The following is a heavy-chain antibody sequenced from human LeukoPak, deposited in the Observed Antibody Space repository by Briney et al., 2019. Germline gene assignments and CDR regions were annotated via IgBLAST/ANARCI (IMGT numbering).Heavy chain of an antibody. J-gene: IGHJ3*02. CDR3: ARERGNPAVTTLGPGAFDI. V-gene: IGHV4-4*07. Sequence: SETLSLTCTVSGGSISSYYWSWIPQPAGKGLEGSGRIYTSGSTNYNPSLNRRVTMSVDTSKNQFSLKLSSVTAADTAVYYCARERGNPAVTTLGPGAFDIWGQGKMVTVSS. D-gene: IGHD4-17*01. CDR1: GGSISSYY. CDR2: IYTSGST.